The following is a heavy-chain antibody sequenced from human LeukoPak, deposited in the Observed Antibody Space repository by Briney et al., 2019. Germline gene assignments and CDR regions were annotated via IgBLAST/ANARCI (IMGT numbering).Heavy chain of an antibody. CDR1: GDIVSSNSVT. Sequence: SQTLSLTCAISGDIVSSNSVTWNWIRQSPSRGLEWLGRTYYRSTWYNDYAVSVRGRITVNPDTSKNQFSLHLNSVTPEDTAVYYCARGLTQYDCFDPWGQGILVTVSS. V-gene: IGHV6-1*01. D-gene: IGHD2-2*01. CDR2: TYYRSTWYN. J-gene: IGHJ5*02. CDR3: ARGLTQYDCFDP.